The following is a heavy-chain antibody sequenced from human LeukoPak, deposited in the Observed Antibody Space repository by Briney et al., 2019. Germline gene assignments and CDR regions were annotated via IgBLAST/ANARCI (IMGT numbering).Heavy chain of an antibody. CDR1: GYTFTNYY. CDR3: ARGPGYDYNWFDP. D-gene: IGHD5-12*01. V-gene: IGHV1-2*02. CDR2: INPNSGGT. Sequence: ASVKVSCKASGYTFTNYYVHWVRQAPGQRLEWMGWINPNSGGTDYAQKFQGRVTMTRDTSISTAYMELSRLTSDDTAVYYCARGPGYDYNWFDPWGQGTLGIVSS. J-gene: IGHJ5*02.